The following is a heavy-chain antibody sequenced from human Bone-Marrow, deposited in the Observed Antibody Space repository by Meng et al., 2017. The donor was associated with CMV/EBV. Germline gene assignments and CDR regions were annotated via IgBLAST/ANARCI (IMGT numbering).Heavy chain of an antibody. CDR2: INHSGST. V-gene: IGHV4-34*01. D-gene: IGHD5-18*01. J-gene: IGHJ4*02. CDR1: GGSFSGYD. Sequence: LTCAVYGGSFSGYDWSWIRQPPGKGLEWIGEINHSGSTNYNPSLKSRVTISVDTSKNQFSLKLSSVTAADTAVYYCARARRGYSYEYWGQGTLVTVSS. CDR3: ARARRGYSYEY.